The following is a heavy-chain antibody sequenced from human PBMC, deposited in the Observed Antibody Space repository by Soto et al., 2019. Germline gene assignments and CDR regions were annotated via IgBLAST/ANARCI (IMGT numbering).Heavy chain of an antibody. Sequence: GGSLRLSCTASGFTFGDYAMSWVRQAPGKGLEWVGFIRSNAYGGTTEYAASVKGRFTISRDDSKSIAYLQMNSLKTEDTAGYCCARDWASSSWYGDAFDNWGQGTMVTVSS. CDR1: GFTFGDYA. V-gene: IGHV3-49*04. J-gene: IGHJ3*02. D-gene: IGHD6-13*01. CDR3: ARDWASSSWYGDAFDN. CDR2: IRSNAYGGTT.